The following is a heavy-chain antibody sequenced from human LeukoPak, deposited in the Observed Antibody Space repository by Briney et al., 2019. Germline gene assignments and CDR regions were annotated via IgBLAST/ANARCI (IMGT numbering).Heavy chain of an antibody. CDR3: ARGYDFWSGYHYYYYYYMDV. CDR2: MNPNSGNT. CDR1: GYTFTSYD. J-gene: IGHJ6*03. V-gene: IGHV1-8*01. D-gene: IGHD3-3*01. Sequence: ASVKVSCKASGYTFTSYDINWVRQATGQGLEWMGWMNPNSGNTGYAQKFQGRVTMNSDTSISTAYMELSRLRSDDTAVYYCARGYDFWSGYHYYYYYYMDVWGKGTTVTVSS.